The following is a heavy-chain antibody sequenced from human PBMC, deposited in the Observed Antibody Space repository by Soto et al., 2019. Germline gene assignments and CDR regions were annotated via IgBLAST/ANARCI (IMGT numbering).Heavy chain of an antibody. CDR1: GFTFSSYG. CDR3: ARGLHYYDSTPGDAFDI. Sequence: GGSLRLSCAASGFTFSSYGMHWVRQAPGKGLEWVAVIWYDGSNKYYADSVKGRFTISRDNSKNTLYLQMSSLRAEDTAVYYCARGLHYYDSTPGDAFDIWGQGTMVTVSS. V-gene: IGHV3-33*01. CDR2: IWYDGSNK. J-gene: IGHJ3*02. D-gene: IGHD3-22*01.